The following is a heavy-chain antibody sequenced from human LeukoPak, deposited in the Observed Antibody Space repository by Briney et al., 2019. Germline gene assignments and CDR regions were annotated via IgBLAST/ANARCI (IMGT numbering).Heavy chain of an antibody. CDR2: ISADGSST. D-gene: IGHD6-13*01. CDR3: AKGPFFDYSSSWYPGY. Sequence: GGSLRLSCAASGFTFGDSAMHWVRQPPGKGLQWVSLISADGSSTYYADSVKGRFTVSRDNSKNSLYLQLNSLRTEDTAFYYCAKGPFFDYSSSWYPGYWGQGTLVTVSS. CDR1: GFTFGDSA. V-gene: IGHV3-43*02. J-gene: IGHJ4*02.